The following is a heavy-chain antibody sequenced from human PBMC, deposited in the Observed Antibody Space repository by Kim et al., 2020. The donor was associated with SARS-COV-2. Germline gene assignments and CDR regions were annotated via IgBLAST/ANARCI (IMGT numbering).Heavy chain of an antibody. V-gene: IGHV1-58*01. CDR3: AAVNFDWLLPRYYFDY. D-gene: IGHD3-9*01. J-gene: IGHJ4*02. Sequence: SVTVSCKASGFTFTSSAVQWVRQARGQRLEWIGWIVVGSCNTNYAQKFQERVTITRDMSTSTAYMELSSLRSEDTAVYYCAAVNFDWLLPRYYFDYWGQGTLVTVSS. CDR1: GFTFTSSA. CDR2: IVVGSCNT.